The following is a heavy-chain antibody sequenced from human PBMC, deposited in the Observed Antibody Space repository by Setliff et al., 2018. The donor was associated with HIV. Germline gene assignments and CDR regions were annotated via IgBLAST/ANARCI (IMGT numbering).Heavy chain of an antibody. Sequence: ASVKVSCKASGGTFSSYAISWVRQAPGQGLEWMGGIIPIFGTANYAQKFQGRVTITRDTSASTAYMELSSLRSEDTAVYYCASTWGLDQPDAFDIWGQGTMVTVSS. CDR1: GGTFSSYA. CDR3: ASTWGLDQPDAFDI. V-gene: IGHV1-69*05. CDR2: IIPIFGTA. J-gene: IGHJ3*02. D-gene: IGHD3-16*01.